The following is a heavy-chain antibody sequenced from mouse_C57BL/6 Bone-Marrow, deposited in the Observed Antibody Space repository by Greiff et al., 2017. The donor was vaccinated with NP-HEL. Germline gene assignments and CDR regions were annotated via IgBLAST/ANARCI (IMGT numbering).Heavy chain of an antibody. CDR1: GYTFTSSG. V-gene: IGHV1-81*01. J-gene: IGHJ2*01. D-gene: IGHD1-1*01. Sequence: QVQLKQSGAELARPGASVKLSCKASGYTFTSSGISWVKQRTGQGLEWIGEIYPRSGNTYYNEKFKGKATLTADKSSSTAYMELRSLTSEDSAVYFCARRDLTTVVDYWGQGTTLTVSS. CDR2: IYPRSGNT. CDR3: ARRDLTTVVDY.